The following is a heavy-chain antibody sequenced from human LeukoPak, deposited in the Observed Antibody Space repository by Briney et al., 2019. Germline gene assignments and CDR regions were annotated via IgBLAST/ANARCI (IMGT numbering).Heavy chain of an antibody. CDR3: ARMSPGTYGDYDS. CDR1: GGSFSGYY. D-gene: IGHD4-17*01. Sequence: SETLSLTCAVYGGSFSGYYWSWIRQPPGKGLEWIGEINHSGSTNYNPSLKSRVTISVDTSKNQFSLKLSSVTAADTAVYYCARMSPGTYGDYDSWGQGTLVTVSS. CDR2: INHSGST. J-gene: IGHJ5*01. V-gene: IGHV4-34*01.